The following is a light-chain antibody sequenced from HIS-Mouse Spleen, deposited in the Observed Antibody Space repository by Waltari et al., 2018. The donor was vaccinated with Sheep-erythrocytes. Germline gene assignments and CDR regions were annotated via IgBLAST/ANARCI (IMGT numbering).Light chain of an antibody. CDR3: CSYAGSYNHV. CDR1: SSDVGGYNY. CDR2: DVS. J-gene: IGLJ1*01. Sequence: QSALTQPRSVSGSPGQSVTISCTGTSSDVGGYNYVSWYQQYPGKAPKLMIYDVSKRQSGVPARLSGSKSGNTASLTISGLQAEDEADYYCCSYAGSYNHVFATGTKVTVL. V-gene: IGLV2-11*01.